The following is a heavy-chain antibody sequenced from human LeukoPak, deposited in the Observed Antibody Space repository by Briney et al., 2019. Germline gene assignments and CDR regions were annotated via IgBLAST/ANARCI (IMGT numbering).Heavy chain of an antibody. J-gene: IGHJ4*02. CDR2: IKGDGSST. D-gene: IGHD3-22*01. Sequence: GGSLRLSCAASGFTFSSYWMHWVRHTPGKGLVWVSRIKGDGSSTSYADSVKGRFTISRDNSKNTLYLQMNSLRAEDTAVYYCAKVPSFITMIVVVAPDYWGQGTLVTVSS. CDR3: AKVPSFITMIVVVAPDY. V-gene: IGHV3-74*01. CDR1: GFTFSSYW.